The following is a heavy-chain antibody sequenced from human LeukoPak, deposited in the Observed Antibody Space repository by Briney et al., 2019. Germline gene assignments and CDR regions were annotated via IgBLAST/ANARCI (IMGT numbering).Heavy chain of an antibody. CDR1: GNSW. D-gene: IGHD2/OR15-2a*01. Sequence: GGSLKLSCAASGNSWMHWVRQAPGKGLVWVSHINSDGSWTSYADSVKGRFTISKDNAKNTVYLQMNSLRAEDTAVYYCVSFYETYWGRGTLVTVSS. V-gene: IGHV3-74*01. J-gene: IGHJ4*02. CDR2: INSDGSWT. CDR3: VSFYETY.